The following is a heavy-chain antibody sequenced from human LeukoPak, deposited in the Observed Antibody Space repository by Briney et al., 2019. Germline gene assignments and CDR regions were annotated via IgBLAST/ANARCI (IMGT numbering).Heavy chain of an antibody. J-gene: IGHJ5*02. Sequence: SQTLSLTCTVSGGSISSGGYYWSWIRQHPGKGLEGIGYIYYSGSTYYNPSLKSRVTISVDTSKNQFSLKLSSVTAADTAVYYCARVVIFATLDPWGQGTLVTVSS. CDR3: ARVVIFATLDP. D-gene: IGHD3-3*01. CDR1: GGSISSGGYY. V-gene: IGHV4-31*03. CDR2: IYYSGST.